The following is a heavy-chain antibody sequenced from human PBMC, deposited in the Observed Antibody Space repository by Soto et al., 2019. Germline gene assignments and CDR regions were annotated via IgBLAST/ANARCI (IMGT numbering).Heavy chain of an antibody. Sequence: EVQLLESGGGLVQPVGSLRLSCAASGFTFSSYAMSWVRQAPGKGLEWVSALSGSGGSTYYADSVKGRFTISRDNSKNTLYLQMNSVRAEDTAVYYCAKKAASGPYDFDYWGQGTLVTVSS. V-gene: IGHV3-23*01. CDR3: AKKAASGPYDFDY. D-gene: IGHD6-13*01. CDR1: GFTFSSYA. J-gene: IGHJ4*02. CDR2: LSGSGGST.